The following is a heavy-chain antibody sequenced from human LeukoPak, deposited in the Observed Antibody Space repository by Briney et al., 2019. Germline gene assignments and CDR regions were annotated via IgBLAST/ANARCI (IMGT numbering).Heavy chain of an antibody. CDR1: GGSISSHY. D-gene: IGHD4-17*01. Sequence: PSETLSLTCTVSGGSISSHYWSWIRQPAGKGLEWIGRVYTSGGTTYNPSLNSRVTMSVDASKNQFSLKLSSVTAADTAVYHCASGDNTPYYWYFDLWGRGTLVTVSS. J-gene: IGHJ2*01. CDR2: VYTSGGT. V-gene: IGHV4-4*07. CDR3: ASGDNTPYYWYFDL.